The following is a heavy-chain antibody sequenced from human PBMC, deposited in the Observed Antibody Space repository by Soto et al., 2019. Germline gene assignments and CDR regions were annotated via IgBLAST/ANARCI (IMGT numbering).Heavy chain of an antibody. V-gene: IGHV3-15*01. J-gene: IGHJ4*02. Sequence: PGGSLRLSCAASGFTFSNAWMSWVRQAPGKGLEWVGRIKSKTDGGTTDYAAPVKGRFTISRDDSKNTLYLQMNSLKTEDTAVYYCAKSTWDDLPPSFWGQGTPVTAPS. CDR1: GFTFSNAW. CDR2: IKSKTDGGTT. D-gene: IGHD1-26*01. CDR3: AKSTWDDLPPSF.